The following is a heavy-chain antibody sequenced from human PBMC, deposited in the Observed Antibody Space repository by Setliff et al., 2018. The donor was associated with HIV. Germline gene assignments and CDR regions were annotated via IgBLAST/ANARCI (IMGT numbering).Heavy chain of an antibody. Sequence: GGSLRLSCAASGFTFSNYEMNWVRQAPGKGLEWVSYISSSGTTIYYADSVKGRFTISRDNAKNSLYLQMNSLRAEDTAVYYCARDRSSGWYYYYYGMDVWGQGTTVTVSS. CDR1: GFTFSNYE. J-gene: IGHJ6*02. D-gene: IGHD6-19*01. V-gene: IGHV3-48*03. CDR3: ARDRSSGWYYYYYGMDV. CDR2: ISSSGTTI.